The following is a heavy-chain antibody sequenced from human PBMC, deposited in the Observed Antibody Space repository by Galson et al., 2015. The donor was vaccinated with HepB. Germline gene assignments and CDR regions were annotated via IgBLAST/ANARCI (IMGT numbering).Heavy chain of an antibody. CDR3: ARSIYDSSGYYHYYYYGMDV. V-gene: IGHV1-18*04. Sequence: SVKVSCKASGYTFTSYGISWVRQAPGQGLEWMGWISAYNGYTNYAQNLQGRVTMTTDTSTSTAYMELRSLRSDDTAVYYCARSIYDSSGYYHYYYYGMDVWGQGTTVTVSS. D-gene: IGHD3-22*01. CDR2: ISAYNGYT. J-gene: IGHJ6*02. CDR1: GYTFTSYG.